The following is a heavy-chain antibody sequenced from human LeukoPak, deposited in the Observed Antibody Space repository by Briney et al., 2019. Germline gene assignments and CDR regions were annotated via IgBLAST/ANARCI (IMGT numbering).Heavy chain of an antibody. CDR1: GFTFSSYG. D-gene: IGHD6-13*01. CDR3: AKEAAAGTSQGYFDY. V-gene: IGHV3-30*18. Sequence: GGSLRLSCAASGFTFSSYGMHWVRQAPGKGLEWVAVISYDGSNKYYADSVKGRFTISRDNSKNTLYLQMNSLRAEDTAVYYCAKEAAAGTSQGYFDYWGQGTLVTVSS. CDR2: ISYDGSNK. J-gene: IGHJ4*02.